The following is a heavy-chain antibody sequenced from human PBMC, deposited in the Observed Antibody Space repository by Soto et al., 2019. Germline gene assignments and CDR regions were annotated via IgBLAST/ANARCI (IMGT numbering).Heavy chain of an antibody. J-gene: IGHJ6*03. D-gene: IGHD2-2*01. V-gene: IGHV3-23*01. CDR1: GFTFSSYA. Sequence: GGSLRLSCAASGFTFSSYAMSWVRQAPGKGLEWVSAISGSGGSTYYADSVKGRFTISRDNSKNTLYLQMNSLRAEDTAVYYCAKEVGYCSSTSCYPYYYYMDVWGKGTTVTVSS. CDR2: ISGSGGST. CDR3: AKEVGYCSSTSCYPYYYYMDV.